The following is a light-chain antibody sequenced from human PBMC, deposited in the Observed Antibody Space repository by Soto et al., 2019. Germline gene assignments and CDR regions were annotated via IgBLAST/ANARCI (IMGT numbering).Light chain of an antibody. J-gene: IGLJ2*01. CDR2: SNT. CDR1: GSNIGSHT. Sequence: QSVLTQPPSASGTPGQRVTISCSGSGSNIGSHTVNWYQQLPGTAPRLLIYSNTQRPSGVPDRFSGSKSGTSASLAISGLQSEYEADYYCAAWDDSLNGVVFGGGTKLTVL. V-gene: IGLV1-44*01. CDR3: AAWDDSLNGVV.